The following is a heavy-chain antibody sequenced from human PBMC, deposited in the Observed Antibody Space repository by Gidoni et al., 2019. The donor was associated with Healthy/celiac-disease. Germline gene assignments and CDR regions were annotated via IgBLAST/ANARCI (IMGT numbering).Heavy chain of an antibody. Sequence: AGLLKPSETLSLTCAVHGWSFSGSYWSWIRPPPGKGLEWSGESNHSRSTNYNPSLNSRVTISVDTSKNQFSLKLSSVTAADTAVYYCARDIVVVVAATGTRWFDPWGQGTLVTVSS. J-gene: IGHJ5*02. CDR3: ARDIVVVVAATGTRWFDP. CDR2: SNHSRST. CDR1: GWSFSGSY. D-gene: IGHD2-15*01. V-gene: IGHV4-34*01.